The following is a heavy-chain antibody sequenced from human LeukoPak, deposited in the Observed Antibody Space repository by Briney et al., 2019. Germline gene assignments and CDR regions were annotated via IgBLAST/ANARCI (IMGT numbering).Heavy chain of an antibody. CDR3: ARIGIVVVIITPLDAFDI. CDR1: GYTFTGYY. V-gene: IGHV1-2*02. CDR2: INPNSGGT. D-gene: IGHD3-22*01. Sequence: ASVKVSCKASGYTFTGYYMHWVRQAPGQGLEWMGWINPNSGGTNYAQKFQGRVTMTRDTSISTAYMELSRLRPDDTAVYYCARIGIVVVIITPLDAFDIWGQGTMVTVSS. J-gene: IGHJ3*02.